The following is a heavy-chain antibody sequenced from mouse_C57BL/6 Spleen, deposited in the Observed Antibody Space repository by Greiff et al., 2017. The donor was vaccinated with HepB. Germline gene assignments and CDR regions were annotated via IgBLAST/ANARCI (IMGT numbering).Heavy chain of an antibody. CDR1: GYSITSGYY. CDR3: ARIPAYYSNYFDY. J-gene: IGHJ2*01. D-gene: IGHD2-5*01. CDR2: ISYDGSN. Sequence: EVKLQESGPGLVKPSQSLSLTCSVTGYSITSGYYWNWIRQFPGNKLEWMGYISYDGSNNYNPSLKNRISITRDTSKNQFFLKLNSVTTEDTATYYCARIPAYYSNYFDYWGQGTTLTVSS. V-gene: IGHV3-6*01.